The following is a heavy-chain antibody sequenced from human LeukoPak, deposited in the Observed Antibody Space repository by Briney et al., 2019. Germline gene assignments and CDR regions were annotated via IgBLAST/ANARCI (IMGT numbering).Heavy chain of an antibody. CDR2: IYYSGST. D-gene: IGHD5-18*01. CDR3: ARHVGRKGFGYSYAWGPFDP. V-gene: IGHV4-39*01. CDR1: GGSISSGDYY. Sequence: KPSETLSLTCTVSGGSISSGDYYWRWIRQPPGKGLEWLGSIYYSGSTYYNPSLKSRVTISVDTSKNQFSLKLSSVTAADTAVYYCARHVGRKGFGYSYAWGPFDPWGQGTLVTVSS. J-gene: IGHJ5*02.